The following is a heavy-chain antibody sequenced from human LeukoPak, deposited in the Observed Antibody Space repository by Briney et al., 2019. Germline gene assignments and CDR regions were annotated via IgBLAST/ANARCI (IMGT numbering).Heavy chain of an antibody. CDR1: GYTLTELS. CDR2: FDPEDGET. D-gene: IGHD3-10*01. CDR3: ATFLVNYYGSGSPRWDY. Sequence: ASVKVSCKVSGYTLTELSMHWVRQAPGKGLEWMGGFDPEDGETIYAQKFQGRVTMTEDTSTDTAYMELSSLRSEDTAVYYCATFLVNYYGSGSPRWDYWGQGTLVTVSS. V-gene: IGHV1-24*01. J-gene: IGHJ4*02.